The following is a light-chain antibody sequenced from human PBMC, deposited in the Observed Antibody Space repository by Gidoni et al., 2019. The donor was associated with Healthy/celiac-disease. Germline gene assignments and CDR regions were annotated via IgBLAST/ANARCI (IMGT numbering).Light chain of an antibody. Sequence: EIVMTQSPATLSVSPGERATLSCRASQSVSSNLAWYQQKPGQAPRLLIDGASTRATGIPARFSGSGSGTEFTLTISSLQSEDFAVYYCQQYNNWPRRALTFGGGTKVEIK. CDR2: GAS. V-gene: IGKV3-15*01. J-gene: IGKJ4*01. CDR1: QSVSSN. CDR3: QQYNNWPRRALT.